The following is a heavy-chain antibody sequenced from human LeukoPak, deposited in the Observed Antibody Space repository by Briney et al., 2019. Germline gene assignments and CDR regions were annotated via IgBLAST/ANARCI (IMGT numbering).Heavy chain of an antibody. CDR3: PRDPPNHDYSKGGYYYYYRDV. CDR1: SDFFSSVTDY. V-gene: IGHV4-39*07. D-gene: IGHD4-11*01. J-gene: IGHJ6*03. CDR2: GDYSGGT. Sequence: PSETLSLTCTVSSDFFSSVTDYWAWIRQPPGKGLEGIASGDYSGGTYYNPSLESRVSISADMSKNQISLKLSSVTAADTAVYYCPRDPPNHDYSKGGYYYYYRDVGGKGTTVTVSS.